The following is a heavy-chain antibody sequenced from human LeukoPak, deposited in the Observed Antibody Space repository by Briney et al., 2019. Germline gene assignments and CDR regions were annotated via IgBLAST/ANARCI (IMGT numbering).Heavy chain of an antibody. V-gene: IGHV7-4-1*02. D-gene: IGHD3-22*01. CDR3: ASRAYDSSGYSYYYYYGMDV. J-gene: IGHJ6*02. Sequence: ASVKVSCKASGYIFNSYGISWVRQAPGQGLEWMGWINTNTGNPTYAQGFTGRFVFSLDTSVSTAYLQISSLKAEDTAVYYCASRAYDSSGYSYYYYYGMDVWGQGTTVTVSS. CDR2: INTNTGNP. CDR1: GYIFNSYG.